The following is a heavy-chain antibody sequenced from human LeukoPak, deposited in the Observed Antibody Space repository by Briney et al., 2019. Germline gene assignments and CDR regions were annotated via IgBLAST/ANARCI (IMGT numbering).Heavy chain of an antibody. D-gene: IGHD3-10*01. CDR3: VRAFRGGYFDY. CDR1: GNTFTNYY. J-gene: IGHJ4*02. Sequence: ASVKLSCKASGNTFTNYYVHWVRQAPGQGLEWLGLINPDGISTNYAQRFQGRVTMTRDTSTGTVYMELSSLLSDDTALYYCVRAFRGGYFDYWGQGTLVTVSS. V-gene: IGHV1-46*01. CDR2: INPDGIST.